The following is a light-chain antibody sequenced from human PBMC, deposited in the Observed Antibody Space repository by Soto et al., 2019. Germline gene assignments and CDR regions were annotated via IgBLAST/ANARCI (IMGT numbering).Light chain of an antibody. V-gene: IGKV3-20*01. CDR1: QSVSSY. J-gene: IGKJ1*01. CDR3: QQYGSSPPT. Sequence: EIVLTQPPGTLSLSPGERATVSCRASQSVSSYLAWYQQKPGQAPRLLIYGASSRATGIPDRFSGSGSGTDFTLTISRLEPEDFAVYYCQQYGSSPPTFGQGTKVDIK. CDR2: GAS.